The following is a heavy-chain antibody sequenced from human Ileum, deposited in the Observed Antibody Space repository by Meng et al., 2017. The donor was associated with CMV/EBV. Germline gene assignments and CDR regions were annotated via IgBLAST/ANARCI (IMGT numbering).Heavy chain of an antibody. D-gene: IGHD6-19*01. CDR1: VFSLFTNGMG. V-gene: IGHV2-5*02. Sequence: KDSGSPLDKPAQTLTLTCPFSVFSLFTNGMGVGWIPHPSGKALEWLALIYWDDDKHYKPSLKSRLAITKDYSKNHVVLKMTNMDPLDTATYYCVRRRGGGSGWTWFDSWGQGILVTVSS. CDR3: VRRRGGGSGWTWFDS. CDR2: IYWDDDK. J-gene: IGHJ5*01.